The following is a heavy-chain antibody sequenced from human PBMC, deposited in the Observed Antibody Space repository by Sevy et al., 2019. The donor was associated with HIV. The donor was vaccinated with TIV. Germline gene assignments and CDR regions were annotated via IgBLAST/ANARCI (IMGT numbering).Heavy chain of an antibody. CDR2: IYSGTNT. D-gene: IGHD3-22*01. Sequence: GGSLRLSCAASGFNVSSNYMNWFRQAPGKGLEWVSVIYSGTNTYYADSVKGRLTISRVTSKNTLYLQMNSLRAEDTAGYDSAGDRITYYYASSGYYASGYGMDVWGQGTTVTVSS. J-gene: IGHJ6*02. CDR1: GFNVSSNY. V-gene: IGHV3-53*01. CDR3: AGDRITYYYASSGYYASGYGMDV.